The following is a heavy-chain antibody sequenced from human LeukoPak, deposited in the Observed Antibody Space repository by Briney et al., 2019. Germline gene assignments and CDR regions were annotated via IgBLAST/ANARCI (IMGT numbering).Heavy chain of an antibody. D-gene: IGHD3-22*01. CDR2: ICGSGDST. Sequence: PGGSLRLSCAASGFTFSSYGMSWVRQAPGKGLEWVSAICGSGDSTCCADFVKGRFTISRDDSQNTLYLQMNSLRAEDTAVYYCAKLSGPDHYDAIDCWGQGTLVTVSS. V-gene: IGHV3-23*01. CDR1: GFTFSSYG. J-gene: IGHJ4*02. CDR3: AKLSGPDHYDAIDC.